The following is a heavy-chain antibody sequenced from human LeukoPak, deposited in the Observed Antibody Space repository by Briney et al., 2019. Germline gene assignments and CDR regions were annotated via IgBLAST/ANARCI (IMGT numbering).Heavy chain of an antibody. Sequence: TGGSLRLSCAASGVTLSDHHMDWVRQAPGKELEWVGRTRNKARGYTTDYAASAKGRFTISRDDSKTLVFLQMNSLKTEDTAVYFCARDGAEGDNSAFDIWGQGTVVTVSS. CDR1: GVTLSDHH. V-gene: IGHV3-72*01. CDR3: ARDGAEGDNSAFDI. J-gene: IGHJ3*02. CDR2: TRNKARGYTT. D-gene: IGHD3-22*01.